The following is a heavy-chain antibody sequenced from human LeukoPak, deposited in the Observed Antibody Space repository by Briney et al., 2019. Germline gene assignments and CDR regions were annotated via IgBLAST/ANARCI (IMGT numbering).Heavy chain of an antibody. CDR1: GGSIISGSYY. J-gene: IGHJ4*02. Sequence: SETLSLTCTVSGGSIISGSYYWSWIRQPAGKGLEWIGRIYTSGSTNYNPSLKSRVTISVDTSKNQFSLKLSSVTAADTAVYYCARASRTSFDYWGQGTLVTVSS. D-gene: IGHD2-2*01. CDR3: ARASRTSFDY. CDR2: IYTSGST. V-gene: IGHV4-61*02.